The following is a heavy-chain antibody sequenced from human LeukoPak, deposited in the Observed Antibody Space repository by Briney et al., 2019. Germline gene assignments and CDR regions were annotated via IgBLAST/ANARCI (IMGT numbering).Heavy chain of an antibody. CDR2: ISASGGST. D-gene: IGHD3-3*01. CDR1: GFTFSDYI. J-gene: IGHJ4*02. Sequence: GGSLRLSCAVSGFTFSDYIMNWVRQAPGKGLEWVSTISASGGSTYYADSVKGRFTISRDNSKSTLYLQMTNLRAEDTAVYYCQSGSWDYWGQGTVVTVSS. CDR3: QSGSWDY. V-gene: IGHV3-23*01.